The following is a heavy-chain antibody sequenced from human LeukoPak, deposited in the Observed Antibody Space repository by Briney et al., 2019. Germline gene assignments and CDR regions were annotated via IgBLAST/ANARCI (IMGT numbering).Heavy chain of an antibody. D-gene: IGHD3-3*01. CDR3: ARRSGYYLNWFDP. CDR2: IYYSGST. V-gene: IGHV4-59*08. CDR1: GGFISSYY. Sequence: SETLPLTCTVSGGFISSYYGSWIRQPPGKGLEWIGYIYYSGSTNYNPSLKSRVTISVDTSKNQFSLKLSSVTAADAAVYYCARRSGYYLNWFDPWGQGTLVTVSS. J-gene: IGHJ5*02.